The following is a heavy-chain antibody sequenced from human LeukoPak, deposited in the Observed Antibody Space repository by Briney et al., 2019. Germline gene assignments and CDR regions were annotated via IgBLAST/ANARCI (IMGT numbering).Heavy chain of an antibody. Sequence: GGSLRLSCAASGFTFSRYDMHWVRQATGKGLEWVSGIGTAGDTYYPGSVKGRFTISRENAKNSLYLQMNSLRAEDTAVYYCARDTGTSYGSGTYYKDWGQGTLVTVSS. J-gene: IGHJ4*02. CDR2: IGTAGDT. CDR1: GFTFSRYD. CDR3: ARDTGTSYGSGTYYKD. D-gene: IGHD3-10*01. V-gene: IGHV3-13*04.